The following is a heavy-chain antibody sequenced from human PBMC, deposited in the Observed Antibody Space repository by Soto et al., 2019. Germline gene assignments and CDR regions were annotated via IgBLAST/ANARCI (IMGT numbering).Heavy chain of an antibody. CDR2: IWYDGSNK. D-gene: IGHD5-12*01. CDR1: GFTFSSYG. J-gene: IGHJ4*02. V-gene: IGHV3-33*01. CDR3: AREADPLYSGYDYEGY. Sequence: QVQLVESGGGVVQPGRSLRLSCAASGFTFSSYGMHWVRQAPGKGLEWVAVIWYDGSNKYYADSVKGRFTISRDNSKKKLYLQMNSLSAAHTAVYHCAREADPLYSGYDYEGYWRQGSLVTVSS.